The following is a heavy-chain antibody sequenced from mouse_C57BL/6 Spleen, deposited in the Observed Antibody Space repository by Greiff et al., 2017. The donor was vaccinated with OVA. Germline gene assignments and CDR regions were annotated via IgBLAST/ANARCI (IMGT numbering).Heavy chain of an antibody. D-gene: IGHD2-1*01. J-gene: IGHJ2*01. Sequence: QVQLQQPGAELVTPGASVKLSCKASGYTFTSYWMHWVKQRPGQGLEWIGEIDPSDSYTNYNQKFKGKSTLTVDKSSSTAYMQLSSLTSEDSAVYYCARSYYGNYYFDYWGQGTTLTVSS. CDR3: ARSYYGNYYFDY. CDR1: GYTFTSYW. V-gene: IGHV1-69*01. CDR2: IDPSDSYT.